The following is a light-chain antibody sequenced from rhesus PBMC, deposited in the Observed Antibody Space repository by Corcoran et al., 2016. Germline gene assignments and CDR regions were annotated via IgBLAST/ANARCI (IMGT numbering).Light chain of an antibody. Sequence: DIVMTQTPLSLPVTPGEPASISCRSSQSLLHGDGNTYLYWYLQKTGQSPQFLIHLVSNRASGVPDRFRGRWSGTDFTLTISRVEAEDVGVFYCVQVIQLPRTFGQGTKVEIK. J-gene: IGKJ1*01. CDR2: LVS. CDR1: QSLLHGDGNTY. V-gene: IGKV2-78*01. CDR3: VQVIQLPRT.